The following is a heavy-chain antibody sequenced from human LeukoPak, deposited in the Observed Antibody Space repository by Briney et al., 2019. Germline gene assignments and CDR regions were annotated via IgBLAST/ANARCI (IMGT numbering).Heavy chain of an antibody. J-gene: IGHJ3*01. CDR2: TSGSGGSK. CDR3: AKFPSYDSSGHDGFNV. CDR1: GFTFKSHA. Sequence: PGGSLRLSRAASGFTFKSHAMSWLRQAPGKGLEWVSATSGSGGSKFYADSAKGRFTITRDNSKDTLYLQMNSLRAEDTAIYYCAKFPSYDSSGHDGFNVWGQGTRVTVSS. V-gene: IGHV3-23*01. D-gene: IGHD3-22*01.